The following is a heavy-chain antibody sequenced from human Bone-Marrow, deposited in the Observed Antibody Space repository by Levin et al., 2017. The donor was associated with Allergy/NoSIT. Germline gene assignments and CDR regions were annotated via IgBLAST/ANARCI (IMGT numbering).Heavy chain of an antibody. D-gene: IGHD3-22*01. CDR1: GYTFTGYY. CDR2: INPNSGGT. J-gene: IGHJ1*01. V-gene: IGHV1-2*02. Sequence: ASVKVSCKASGYTFTGYYMHWVRQAPGQGLEWMGWINPNSGGTNYAQKFQGRVTMTRDTSISTAYMELSRLRSDDTAVYYCARDWRYYDSRYTGAEYFQHWGQGTLVTVSS. CDR3: ARDWRYYDSRYTGAEYFQH.